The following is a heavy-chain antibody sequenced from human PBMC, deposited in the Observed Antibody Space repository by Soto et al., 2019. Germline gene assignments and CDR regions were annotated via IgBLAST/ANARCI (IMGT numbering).Heavy chain of an antibody. Sequence: KESGVNLTISAVEGVRHTQRQSLEWIGWIVVGSGNTNYAQKFQERVTITRDMSTSTAYMELSSLRSEDTAVYFCAAEAAAQLVSPYYYCGMDVWGQGTTVTVSS. J-gene: IGHJ6*02. CDR1: GVNLTISA. CDR3: AAEAAAQLVSPYYYCGMDV. D-gene: IGHD6-13*01. CDR2: IVVGSGNT. V-gene: IGHV1-58*01.